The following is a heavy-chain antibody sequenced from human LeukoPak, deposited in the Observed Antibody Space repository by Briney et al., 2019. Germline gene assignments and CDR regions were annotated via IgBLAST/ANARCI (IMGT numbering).Heavy chain of an antibody. CDR2: INHSGST. V-gene: IGHV4-34*01. Sequence: PSETLSLTCAVYGGSFSGYYWSWIRQPPGKGLEWIGEINHSGSTNYNPSLKSRVTISVDTSKDQFSLKLSSVTAADTAVYYCARGRDGYSVWGQGTLVTVSS. J-gene: IGHJ4*02. D-gene: IGHD5-24*01. CDR3: ARGRDGYSV. CDR1: GGSFSGYY.